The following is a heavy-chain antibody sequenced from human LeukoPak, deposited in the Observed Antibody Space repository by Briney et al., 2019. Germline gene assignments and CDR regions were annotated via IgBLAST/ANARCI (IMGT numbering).Heavy chain of an antibody. D-gene: IGHD3-22*01. CDR2: IIPILGIA. CDR3: ARAREYYDSSGYGY. CDR1: GGTFSSYT. V-gene: IGHV1-69*02. Sequence: ASVKVSCKASGGTFSSYTISWVRQAPGQGLEWMGRIIPILGIANYAQKFQGRVTITADKSTSTAYMELSSLRSEDTAVYYCARAREYYDSSGYGYWGQGTLVTVSS. J-gene: IGHJ4*02.